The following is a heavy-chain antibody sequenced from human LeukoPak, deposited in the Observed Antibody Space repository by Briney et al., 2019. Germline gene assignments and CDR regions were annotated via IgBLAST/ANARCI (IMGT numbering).Heavy chain of an antibody. D-gene: IGHD3-3*01. J-gene: IGHJ6*03. Sequence: GGSLRLSCAASGFIFSDYGMHWGRQAPGKGPEWVAFIRFDGTTKYYANSVKGRFTISRDNSNNALYLQMNSLRAEDAAVYYCAKDLEAGVQYYMDVWGKGTTVTVSS. CDR3: AKDLEAGVQYYMDV. CDR2: IRFDGTTK. CDR1: GFIFSDYG. V-gene: IGHV3-30*02.